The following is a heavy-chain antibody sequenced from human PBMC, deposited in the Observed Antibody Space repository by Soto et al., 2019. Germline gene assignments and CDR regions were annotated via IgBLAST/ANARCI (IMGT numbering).Heavy chain of an antibody. J-gene: IGHJ6*02. Sequence: GASVKVSCKASGYTFTSYAMHWVRQAPGQRLEWMGWINAGNGNTKYSQKFQGRVTITRDTSASTAYMELSSLRSEDTAVYYCARVGFLLRRYGMDVWGQGTTVTVSS. D-gene: IGHD2-15*01. CDR2: INAGNGNT. CDR3: ARVGFLLRRYGMDV. CDR1: GYTFTSYA. V-gene: IGHV1-3*01.